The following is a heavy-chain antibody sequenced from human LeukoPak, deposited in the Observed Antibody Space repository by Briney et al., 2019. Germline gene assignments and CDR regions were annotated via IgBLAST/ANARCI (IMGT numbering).Heavy chain of an antibody. J-gene: IGHJ4*02. D-gene: IGHD5-18*01. CDR3: ARRYAPGSYGDDYFDY. CDR1: GGSISSSSYY. Sequence: SETLSLTCTVSGGSISSSSYYWGWIRRPPGKGLEWIGSIYYSGSTYYNPSLKSRVTISVDTSKNQFSLKLSSVTAADTAVYYCARRYAPGSYGDDYFDYWGQGTLVTVSS. V-gene: IGHV4-39*01. CDR2: IYYSGST.